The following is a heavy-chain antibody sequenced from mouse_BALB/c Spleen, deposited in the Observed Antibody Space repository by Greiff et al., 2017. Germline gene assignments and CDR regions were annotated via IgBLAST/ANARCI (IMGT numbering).Heavy chain of an antibody. Sequence: QVQLQQPGAELVKPGASVKLSCKASGYTFTSYYMYWVKQRPGQGLEWIGGINPSNGDTNFNEKFKSKATLTVDKSSSTAYMQLSSLTSEDSAVYYCTRGRNTYDEGVFAYWGQGTLVTVSA. CDR1: GYTFTSYY. J-gene: IGHJ3*01. CDR2: INPSNGDT. V-gene: IGHV1S81*02. CDR3: TRGRNTYDEGVFAY. D-gene: IGHD2-14*01.